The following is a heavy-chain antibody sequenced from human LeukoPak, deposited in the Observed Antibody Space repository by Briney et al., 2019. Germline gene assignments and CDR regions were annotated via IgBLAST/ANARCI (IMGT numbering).Heavy chain of an antibody. CDR1: GFTFSRYG. Sequence: GKSLRLSCAASGFTFSRYGMHWVRQAPGKGLEWVAVISYDGSNKFYADSVEGRFTISRDNSQNTLWLQMDSLRAEDTAVYYCARSYSSSRGTFDYWGQGTLVTVSS. J-gene: IGHJ4*02. CDR3: ARSYSSSRGTFDY. CDR2: ISYDGSNK. V-gene: IGHV3-30*03. D-gene: IGHD6-6*01.